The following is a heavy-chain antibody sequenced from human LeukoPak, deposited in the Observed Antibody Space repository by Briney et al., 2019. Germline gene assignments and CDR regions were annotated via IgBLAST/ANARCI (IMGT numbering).Heavy chain of an antibody. V-gene: IGHV3-23*01. CDR3: ANCGRGGWYDSVDYYFDY. CDR2: ISGSGGST. J-gene: IGHJ4*02. Sequence: GVSLRLSCAASGFTFSSYAMSWVRQAPGKGLEWVSAISGSGGSTYYADSVKGRFTISRDNSKNTLYLQMNSLRAEDTAVYYCANCGRGGWYDSVDYYFDYWGQGTLVTVSS. CDR1: GFTFSSYA. D-gene: IGHD6-19*01.